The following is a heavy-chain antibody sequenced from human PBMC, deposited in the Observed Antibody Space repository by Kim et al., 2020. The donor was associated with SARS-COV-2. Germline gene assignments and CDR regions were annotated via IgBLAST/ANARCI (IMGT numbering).Heavy chain of an antibody. CDR1: GFTFSSYS. J-gene: IGHJ6*02. CDR3: ARDCGYSGYENYYYYGMDV. Sequence: GGSLRLSCAASGFTFSSYSMNWVRQAPGEGLEWVSSISSSSSYIYYADSVKGRFTISRDNAKNSLYLQMNSLRAEDTAVYYCARDCGYSGYENYYYYGMDVWGQGTTVTVSS. CDR2: ISSSSSYI. V-gene: IGHV3-21*01. D-gene: IGHD5-12*01.